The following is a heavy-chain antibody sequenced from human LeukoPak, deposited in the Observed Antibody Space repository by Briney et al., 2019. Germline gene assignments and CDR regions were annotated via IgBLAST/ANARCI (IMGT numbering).Heavy chain of an antibody. J-gene: IGHJ4*02. Sequence: GASVKVSCKASGYTFTRYYIHWVRQAPEQGLEWMGIINPSGSSTTYAQKFQGRVDMTRDTSTSRVYLEVSSLRSEDTAVYYCARTYSSSDEFDYWGQGTLVTVSS. V-gene: IGHV1-46*01. CDR1: GYTFTRYY. D-gene: IGHD6-13*01. CDR2: INPSGSST. CDR3: ARTYSSSDEFDY.